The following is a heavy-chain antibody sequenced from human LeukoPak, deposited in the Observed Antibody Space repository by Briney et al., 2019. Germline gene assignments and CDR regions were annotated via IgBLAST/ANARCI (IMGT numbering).Heavy chain of an antibody. D-gene: IGHD2-15*01. CDR1: GGSISSGGYY. V-gene: IGHV4-31*03. CDR3: ARDLTEYCSGGSCYSQAFDI. CDR2: IYYSGST. Sequence: SQTLSLTCTVSGGSISSGGYYWSWIRQHPGKGLEWIGYIYYSGSTYYNPSLKSRVTILVDTSKNQFSLKLSSVTAADTAVYYCARDLTEYCSGGSCYSQAFDIWGQGTMVTVSS. J-gene: IGHJ3*02.